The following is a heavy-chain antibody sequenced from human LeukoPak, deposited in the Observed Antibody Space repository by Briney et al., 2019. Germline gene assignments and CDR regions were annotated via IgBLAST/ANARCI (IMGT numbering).Heavy chain of an antibody. V-gene: IGHV3-66*01. CDR3: ARGGGGYSGYDSLGDPYYFDY. D-gene: IGHD5-12*01. CDR2: TYSGGST. CDR1: GFTVSSNY. Sequence: SGGSLRLSCAASGFTVSSNYMSWVRQAPGKGLEWVSVTYSGGSTYYADSVKGRFTISRDNSKNTLYLQMNSLRAEDTAVYYCARGGGGYSGYDSLGDPYYFDYWGQGTLVTVSS. J-gene: IGHJ4*02.